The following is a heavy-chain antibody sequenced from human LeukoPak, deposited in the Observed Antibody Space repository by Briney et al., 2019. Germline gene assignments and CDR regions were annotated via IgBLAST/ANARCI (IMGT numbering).Heavy chain of an antibody. J-gene: IGHJ4*02. V-gene: IGHV4-59*12. Sequence: ASEALSLTCIVSGGSISSDSWSWIRQPPGKGLEWIGYISYIGSTNHNPSLKSRVTISVDTSKNQFSLKLSSVTAADTAVYYCARDAVVRGVSLWSQGTLVTVSS. CDR1: GGSISSDS. CDR3: ARDAVVRGVSL. CDR2: ISYIGST. D-gene: IGHD3-10*01.